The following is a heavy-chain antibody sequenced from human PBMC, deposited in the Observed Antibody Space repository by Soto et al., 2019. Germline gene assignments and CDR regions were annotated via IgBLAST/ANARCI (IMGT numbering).Heavy chain of an antibody. CDR2: IIPIFGTA. CDR3: AREKGYCSGGSCYYFDY. Sequence: ASVKVSCKASGGTFSSYAICWVRQAPGQGLEWMGGIIPIFGTANYAQKFQGRVTITADESTSTAYMELSSLRSEDTAVYYCAREKGYCSGGSCYYFDYWGQGTLVTVSS. J-gene: IGHJ4*02. D-gene: IGHD2-15*01. CDR1: GGTFSSYA. V-gene: IGHV1-69*13.